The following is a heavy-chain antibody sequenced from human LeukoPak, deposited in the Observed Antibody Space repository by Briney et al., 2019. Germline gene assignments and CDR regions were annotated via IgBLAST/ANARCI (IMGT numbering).Heavy chain of an antibody. CDR1: GFTFSDYY. Sequence: PGGSLRLSCAASGFTFSDYYMSWIRQAPGKGLEWVSYISSSGRTIYYGDSVKGRFTISRDNAKNSLYLQMNSLRAEDTAMYYCARIGSTGYYPFYYYYMDVWGKGTTVTVSS. CDR2: ISSSGRTI. J-gene: IGHJ6*03. CDR3: ARIGSTGYYPFYYYYMDV. D-gene: IGHD3-9*01. V-gene: IGHV3-11*01.